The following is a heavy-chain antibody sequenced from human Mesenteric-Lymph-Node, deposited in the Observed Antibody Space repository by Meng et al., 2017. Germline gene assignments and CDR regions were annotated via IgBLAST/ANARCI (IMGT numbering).Heavy chain of an antibody. CDR3: ARAGGSGTIDAFDI. Sequence: SVKVSCKASGYTFTGYYMHWVRQAPGQGLEWMGRIIPILGIANYAQKFQGRVTITADKSTSTAYMELSSLRSEDTAVYYCARAGGSGTIDAFDIWGQGTMVTVSS. J-gene: IGHJ3*02. V-gene: IGHV1-69*02. CDR1: GYTFTGYY. D-gene: IGHD3-10*01. CDR2: IIPILGIA.